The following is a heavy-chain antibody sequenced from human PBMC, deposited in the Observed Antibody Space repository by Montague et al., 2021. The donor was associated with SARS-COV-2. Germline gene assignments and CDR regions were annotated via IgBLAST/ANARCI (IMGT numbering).Heavy chain of an antibody. CDR1: LQCFCRYS. Sequence: SETLSLTCAVYLQCFCRYSRAQIRKPPGWTPVSLGALIPCATTNYNPSLKSRVTISVDTSKNQFSLKLSSVTAADTAVYYCARGSGCSGGSCYSEWDPYYYYGMDVWGQGTTVTVSS. CDR2: LIPCATT. CDR3: ARGSGCSGGSCYSEWDPYYYYGMDV. J-gene: IGHJ6*02. D-gene: IGHD2-15*01. V-gene: IGHV4-34*01.